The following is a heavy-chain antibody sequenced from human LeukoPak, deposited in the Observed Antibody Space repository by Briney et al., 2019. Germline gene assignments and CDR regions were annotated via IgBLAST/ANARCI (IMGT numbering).Heavy chain of an antibody. V-gene: IGHV3-30*02. CDR2: IRYDGSNK. CDR1: GFTFSSYG. D-gene: IGHD3-10*01. Sequence: GGSLRLSCAASGFTFSSYGMHWVRQAPGKGLEWVAFIRYDGSNKYYADSVKGRFTISRDNSKNTLYLQMNSLRAEDTAVYYCARPLWFGEPVADGDYWGQGTLVTVSS. J-gene: IGHJ4*02. CDR3: ARPLWFGEPVADGDY.